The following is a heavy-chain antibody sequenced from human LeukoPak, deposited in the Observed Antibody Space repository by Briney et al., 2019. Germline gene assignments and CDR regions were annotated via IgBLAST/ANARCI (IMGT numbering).Heavy chain of an antibody. Sequence: ASVKVSCKASGYTFTDYHIHWVRQAPGQGLEWMGIINPTGGSTSYAQTFQGRVTMTRDTSTSTVYMELSSLISEDTAVYYCAREHYYGSGSYSDYWGQGTLVTVSS. CDR3: AREHYYGSGSYSDY. D-gene: IGHD3-10*01. J-gene: IGHJ4*02. CDR1: GYTFTDYH. CDR2: INPTGGST. V-gene: IGHV1-46*01.